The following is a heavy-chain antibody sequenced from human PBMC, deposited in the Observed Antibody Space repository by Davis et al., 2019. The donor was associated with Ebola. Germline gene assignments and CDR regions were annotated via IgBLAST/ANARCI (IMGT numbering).Heavy chain of an antibody. CDR3: ASRDVVVPAAIRGGYFDY. CDR1: GGSFSGYY. V-gene: IGHV4-34*01. Sequence: PSETLSLTCAVYGGSFSGYYWSWIRQPPGKGLEWIGEINHSGSTNYNPSLKSRVTISVDTSKNQFSLKLSSVTAADTAVYYCASRDVVVPAAIRGGYFDYWGQGTLVTVSS. D-gene: IGHD2-2*02. CDR2: INHSGST. J-gene: IGHJ4*02.